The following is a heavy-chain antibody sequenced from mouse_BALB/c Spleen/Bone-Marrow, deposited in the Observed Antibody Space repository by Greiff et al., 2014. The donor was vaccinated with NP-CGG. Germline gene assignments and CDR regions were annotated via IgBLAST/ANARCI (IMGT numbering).Heavy chain of an antibody. Sequence: QVQLQQSGAELVKPGASVKLSCKASGYTFTSYYMYWVKQRPGQGLEWIGKINPSNGGTNFNEKFKSKAALTVDKSSSTAYMQLSSLTSEDSAVYYCTRREYYRYDRAMDYWGQGTSVTVSS. CDR3: TRREYYRYDRAMDY. J-gene: IGHJ4*01. CDR1: GYTFTSYY. D-gene: IGHD2-14*01. CDR2: INPSNGGT. V-gene: IGHV1-53*01.